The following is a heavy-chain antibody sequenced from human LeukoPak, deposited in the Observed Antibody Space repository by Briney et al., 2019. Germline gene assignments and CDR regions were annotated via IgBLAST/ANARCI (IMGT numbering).Heavy chain of an antibody. CDR2: INAGNGNT. J-gene: IGHJ4*02. CDR3: ARSPRYYGSGSSIPFDY. Sequence: ASVKVSCKASGYTFTSYAMHWVRQAPGQRLEWMGWINAGNGNTKYSQKFQGRVTITRDTSASTAYMELSSLRSEDTAVYYCARSPRYYGSGSSIPFDYWGQGTLVTVSS. V-gene: IGHV1-3*01. D-gene: IGHD3-10*01. CDR1: GYTFTSYA.